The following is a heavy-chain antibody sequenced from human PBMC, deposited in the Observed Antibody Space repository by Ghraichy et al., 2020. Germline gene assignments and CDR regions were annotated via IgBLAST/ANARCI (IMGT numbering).Heavy chain of an antibody. D-gene: IGHD1-26*01. J-gene: IGHJ4*02. CDR3: VKDLTSGTWALGY. CDR1: GFIFSAYT. Sequence: GGSLRLSCSASGFIFSAYTIHWVRQAPGKGLEYVSAISSDGRSTYYADSVKGRFTLSRDNSKNTVHLQMSSLRADDTAVYHYVKDLTSGTWALGYWGQGSLVIVSS. CDR2: ISSDGRST. V-gene: IGHV3-64D*06.